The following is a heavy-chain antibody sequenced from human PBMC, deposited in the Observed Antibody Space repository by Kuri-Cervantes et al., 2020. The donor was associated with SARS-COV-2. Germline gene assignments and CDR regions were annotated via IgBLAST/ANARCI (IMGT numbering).Heavy chain of an antibody. CDR2: ISSSGSTI. D-gene: IGHD2-2*01. V-gene: IGHV3-48*04. Sequence: GGSLRLSCVASGFTFSAYTLNWVRQAPGKGLEWVSYISSSGSTIYYADSVKGRFTISRDNAKNSLYLQMNSLRAEDTAVYYCARDTRTKIVVVPAATNQNDAFDIWGQGTMVTVSS. CDR3: ARDTRTKIVVVPAATNQNDAFDI. CDR1: GFTFSAYT. J-gene: IGHJ3*02.